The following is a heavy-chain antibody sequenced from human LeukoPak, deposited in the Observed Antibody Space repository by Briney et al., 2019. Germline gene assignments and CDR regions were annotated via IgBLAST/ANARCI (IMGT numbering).Heavy chain of an antibody. D-gene: IGHD2-2*01. CDR3: AKGGSVVPAVPAPPASNWFDP. J-gene: IGHJ5*02. V-gene: IGHV3-23*01. CDR2: ISSSGYDT. CDR1: GFTFSSYA. Sequence: GGSLRLSCAASGFTFSSYAMSWVRQAPGKGLEWVSGISSSGYDTYNADSVKGRSTISRDNSQNTLYLQMDSLRAEDTAVYYCAKGGSVVPAVPAPPASNWFDPWGQGTLVTVSS.